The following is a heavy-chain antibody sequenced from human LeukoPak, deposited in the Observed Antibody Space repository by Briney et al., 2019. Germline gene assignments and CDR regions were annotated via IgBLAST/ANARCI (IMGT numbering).Heavy chain of an antibody. CDR3: ARDLTTPPYNWFDP. Sequence: SETLSLTYTVSGGSISNYYWSWIRQTAGKGLEWIGLISTSGSPNYNPSLKSRVTMSVDTSKNQFSLKLSSVTAADTAVYYCARDLTTPPYNWFDPWGQGTLVTVSS. D-gene: IGHD4/OR15-4a*01. CDR1: GGSISNYY. V-gene: IGHV4-4*07. CDR2: ISTSGSP. J-gene: IGHJ5*02.